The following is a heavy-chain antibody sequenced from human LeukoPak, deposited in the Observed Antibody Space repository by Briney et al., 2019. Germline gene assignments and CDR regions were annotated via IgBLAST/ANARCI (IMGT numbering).Heavy chain of an antibody. Sequence: SVKVSCKAAGGTFSSYAISWVRQAPGQGLEWMGGIIPIFGTANYAQKFQGRVTITADESTSTAYMELSSLRSEDTAVYYCARGRAYCSSTSCYGGDWFDPWGQGTLVTVSS. CDR1: GGTFSSYA. CDR3: ARGRAYCSSTSCYGGDWFDP. D-gene: IGHD2-2*01. J-gene: IGHJ5*02. CDR2: IIPIFGTA. V-gene: IGHV1-69*13.